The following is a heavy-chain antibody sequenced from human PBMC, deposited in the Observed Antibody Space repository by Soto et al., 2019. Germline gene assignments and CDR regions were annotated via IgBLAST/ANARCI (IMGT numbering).Heavy chain of an antibody. Sequence: QVQLVQSGGEVRKPGASVKVSCKASGYTFTTYGIRWVRQAPGQGLEWMGWISPYNGTTKYAEKVQGEMTMTTDTATSTTYMDLRSRRSDDTSVYYCAREGERDTGLNFYYYLHGMDAWGQGTRVTVSS. CDR3: AREGERDTGLNFYYYLHGMDA. D-gene: IGHD1-1*01. CDR2: ISPYNGTT. J-gene: IGHJ6*02. V-gene: IGHV1-18*04. CDR1: GYTFTTYG.